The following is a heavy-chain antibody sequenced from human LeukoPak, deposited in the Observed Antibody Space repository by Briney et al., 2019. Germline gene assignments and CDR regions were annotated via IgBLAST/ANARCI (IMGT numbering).Heavy chain of an antibody. Sequence: GASVRVSCNPPGYTFTSFGISWVRQAPGQGLEWMGWIGAYNGDTNYAQRFQGRVTMTTDTSTSTAYMDLRSLRSDDTAVYYCTRDHCRGDNCPSFDYWGQGTLVTVSS. D-gene: IGHD2-15*01. CDR1: GYTFTSFG. J-gene: IGHJ4*02. V-gene: IGHV1-18*04. CDR2: IGAYNGDT. CDR3: TRDHCRGDNCPSFDY.